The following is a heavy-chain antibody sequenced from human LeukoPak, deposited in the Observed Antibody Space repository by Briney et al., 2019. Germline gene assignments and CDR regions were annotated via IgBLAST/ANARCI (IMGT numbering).Heavy chain of an antibody. CDR1: AGSLSGYS. D-gene: IGHD5-24*01. CDR2: INHSGST. CDR3: ARAREMATIAGYFDY. Sequence: PSDTLSPTCAVYAGSLSGYSWGGVRQPPGKGLEWIGEINHSGSTNYNPSLKSRVTISVDTSKNQFSLKLSSVTAADTAVYYCARAREMATIAGYFDYWGQGNLVTVSS. J-gene: IGHJ4*02. V-gene: IGHV4-34*01.